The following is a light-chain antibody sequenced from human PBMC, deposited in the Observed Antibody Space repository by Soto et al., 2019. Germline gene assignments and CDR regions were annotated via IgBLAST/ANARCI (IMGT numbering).Light chain of an antibody. J-gene: IGLJ2*01. CDR1: SSDVGSYNL. Sequence: ALTQPASVSGSPGQSITISCTGTSSDVGSYNLVSWYQQHPGKAPKLMIYEVSKRPSGVSNRFSGSKSGNTASLTISGLQAEDEADYYCCSYAGSVVFGGGTKLTVL. CDR3: CSYAGSVV. V-gene: IGLV2-23*02. CDR2: EVS.